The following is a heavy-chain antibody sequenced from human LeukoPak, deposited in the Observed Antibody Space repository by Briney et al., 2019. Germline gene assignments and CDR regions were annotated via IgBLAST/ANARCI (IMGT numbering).Heavy chain of an antibody. Sequence: SQTLSLTCTVSGGSISSGDYYWSWIRQPPGKGLEWIGYIYYSGSTYYNPSLKSRVTISVDPSKNQFSLKLSSVTAADTAVYYCARVPYYYGSGSYFDYWGQGTLVTVSS. CDR3: ARVPYYYGSGSYFDY. CDR1: GGSISSGDYY. J-gene: IGHJ4*02. D-gene: IGHD3-10*01. CDR2: IYYSGST. V-gene: IGHV4-30-4*01.